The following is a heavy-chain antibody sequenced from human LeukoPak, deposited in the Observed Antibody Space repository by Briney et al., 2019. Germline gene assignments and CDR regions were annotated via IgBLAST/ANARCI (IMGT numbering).Heavy chain of an antibody. CDR1: GLTYSSSW. CDR3: ADLGYSD. V-gene: IGHV3-7*01. J-gene: IGHJ4*02. Sequence: GGSLRLSCVASGLTYSSSWMTWARQAPGKGLEWVATIKDDGSDKYYVDSVKGRFSISRVNAKSSLYLQMNSLRLEDTAMYYCADLGYSDWGQGTLVTVSS. CDR2: IKDDGSDK. D-gene: IGHD5-18*01.